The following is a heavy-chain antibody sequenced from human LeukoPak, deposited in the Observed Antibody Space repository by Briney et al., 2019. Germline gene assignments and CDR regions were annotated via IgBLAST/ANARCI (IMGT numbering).Heavy chain of an antibody. Sequence: PGRSLRLSCAASGFTFSSYAMHWVRQAPGKGLERVALISYDGGNTYYADSVKGRFTISRDNSKNTLDLQLNSLRVEDTAVYYCARDSTYYYGSGSSGPHYFDYWGQGTLVTVSS. CDR2: ISYDGGNT. CDR3: ARDSTYYYGSGSSGPHYFDY. J-gene: IGHJ4*02. V-gene: IGHV3-30*01. CDR1: GFTFSSYA. D-gene: IGHD3-10*01.